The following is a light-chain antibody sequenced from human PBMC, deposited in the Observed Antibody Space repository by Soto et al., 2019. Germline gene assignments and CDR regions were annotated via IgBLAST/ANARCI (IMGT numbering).Light chain of an antibody. Sequence: QSVLTQPPSVSGAPGQRVAISCIGTSSNIGAHYDVHWYQQLPGTAPKLLIYGNKNRPAGVPDRFSGSKSGTSASLAITGVQAEDEDDYYCQSYDFSLTGVVFGGGTKLTVL. CDR1: SSNIGAHYD. CDR3: QSYDFSLTGVV. V-gene: IGLV1-40*01. J-gene: IGLJ2*01. CDR2: GNK.